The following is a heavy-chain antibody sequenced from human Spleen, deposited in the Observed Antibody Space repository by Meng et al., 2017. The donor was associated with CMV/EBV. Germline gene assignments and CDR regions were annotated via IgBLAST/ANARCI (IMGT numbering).Heavy chain of an antibody. Sequence: GGSLRLSCAASGLTFKNAWMNWVRQAPGKGLEWVSCISSRSSYIDYADSVKGRFTISRDNAKNSLYLQINSLRAEDTAVYYCARADYREDYYYGMDVWGQGTTVTVSS. J-gene: IGHJ6*02. CDR1: GLTFKNAW. D-gene: IGHD3-10*01. CDR3: ARADYREDYYYGMDV. CDR2: ISSRSSYI. V-gene: IGHV3-21*01.